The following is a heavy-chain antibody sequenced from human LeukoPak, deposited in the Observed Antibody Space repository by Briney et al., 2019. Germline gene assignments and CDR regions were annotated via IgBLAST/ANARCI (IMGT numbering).Heavy chain of an antibody. CDR2: IYSGGST. CDR1: GFTVSSNY. V-gene: IGHV3-53*01. CDR3: ARDDPTLFWSGSPFY. Sequence: GGSLRLSCAASGFTVSSNYMSWVRQAPGKGLEWVSVIYSGGSTYYADSVKGRFTISRDNSKNTLYLQMNSLRAEDTAVYYCARDDPTLFWSGSPFYWGQGTLVTVSS. D-gene: IGHD3-3*01. J-gene: IGHJ4*02.